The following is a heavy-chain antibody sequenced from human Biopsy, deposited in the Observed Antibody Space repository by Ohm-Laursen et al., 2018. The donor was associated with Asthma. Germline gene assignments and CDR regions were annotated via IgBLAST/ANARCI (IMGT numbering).Heavy chain of an antibody. CDR2: ISGSGGST. CDR1: GFTFSSYA. J-gene: IGHJ5*02. Sequence: GSLRLSCAASGFTFSSYAMSWVRQAPGKGLEWVSAISGSGGSTYYADSVKGRLTISRGNSKNTLYLQMNSPRAEDTAVYYCAKAERYFDWYRFDPWGQGTLVTVSS. D-gene: IGHD3-9*01. V-gene: IGHV3-23*01. CDR3: AKAERYFDWYRFDP.